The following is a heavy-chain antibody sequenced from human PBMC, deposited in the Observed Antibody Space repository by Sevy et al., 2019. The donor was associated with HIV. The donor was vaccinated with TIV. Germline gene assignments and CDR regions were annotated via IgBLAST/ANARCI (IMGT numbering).Heavy chain of an antibody. J-gene: IGHJ4*02. V-gene: IGHV3-23*01. CDR2: ISGSGGST. D-gene: IGHD3-10*01. Sequence: GGSLRLSCAASGFTFSSYAMSWVRQAPGKGLEWVSAISGSGGSTYYADSVKGRFTISRDNSKNTLYLQMNSLRAEDTAVYYCAKTLRDGVRGVIYPLDYWGQGTLVTVSS. CDR1: GFTFSSYA. CDR3: AKTLRDGVRGVIYPLDY.